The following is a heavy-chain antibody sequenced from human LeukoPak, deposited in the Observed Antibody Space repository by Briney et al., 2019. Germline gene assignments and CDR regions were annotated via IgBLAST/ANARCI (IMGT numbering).Heavy chain of an antibody. V-gene: IGHV4-39*01. D-gene: IGHD3-10*01. J-gene: IGHJ4*02. CDR2: IYYSGSP. CDR3: ARHFHAISLLWFGEYLDY. Sequence: SETLSLTCTVSGGSISSSSYYWGWIRQPPGKGLVWIGSIYYSGSPYYNPSLKSRVTISVDTSKSQFSLKLSSVTTASTAVYYCARHFHAISLLWFGEYLDYWGQGTLVTVSS. CDR1: GGSISSSSYY.